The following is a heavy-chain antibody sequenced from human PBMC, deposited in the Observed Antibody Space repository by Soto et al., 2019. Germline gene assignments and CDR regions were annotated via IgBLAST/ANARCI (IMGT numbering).Heavy chain of an antibody. CDR2: ISYDGSNK. CDR1: GFTFSSYG. V-gene: IGHV3-30*18. D-gene: IGHD6-19*01. Sequence: PGGSLRLSCAASGFTFSSYGMHWVRQAPGKGLEWVAVISYDGSNKYYADSVKGRFTISRDNSKNTLYLQMNSLRAEDTAVYYCAKEGGIAVAGTGYYYGMDVWGQGTTVTVSS. CDR3: AKEGGIAVAGTGYYYGMDV. J-gene: IGHJ6*02.